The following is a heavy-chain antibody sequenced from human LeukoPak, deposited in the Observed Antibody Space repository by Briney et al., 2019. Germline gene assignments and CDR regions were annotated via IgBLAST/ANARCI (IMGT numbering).Heavy chain of an antibody. CDR1: GFTFSTYW. CDR3: ARGGVSSPTIGY. Sequence: GGSLRLSCAASGFTFSTYWMLWVRQPPGKGLVWLSRINTDGTTTTYADSVKGRFTISRDNAKNTLYLQLNSLRADDTAVYFCARGGVSSPTIGYWGQGTLVTLSS. V-gene: IGHV3-74*01. CDR2: INTDGTTT. D-gene: IGHD6-19*01. J-gene: IGHJ4*02.